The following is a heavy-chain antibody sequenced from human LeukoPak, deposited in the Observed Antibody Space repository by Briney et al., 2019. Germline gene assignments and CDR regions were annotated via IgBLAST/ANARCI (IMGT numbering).Heavy chain of an antibody. D-gene: IGHD6-13*01. J-gene: IGHJ4*02. CDR2: ISGSGGST. CDR1: GFTFSSYV. Sequence: GGSLRLSCAASGFTFSSYVMSWVRQAPGKGLEWVSAISGSGGSTYYEDSVNGRCPISRDNSKNTLYLQMNSLRAEDTAVYYCAKDPTAGYSSSWHDYWGQGTLVTVSS. CDR3: AKDPTAGYSSSWHDY. V-gene: IGHV3-23*01.